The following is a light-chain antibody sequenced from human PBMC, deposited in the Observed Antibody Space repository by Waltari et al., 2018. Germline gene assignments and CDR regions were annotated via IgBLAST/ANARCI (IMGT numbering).Light chain of an antibody. J-gene: IGLJ2*01. V-gene: IGLV2-8*01. CDR3: SSYTGIRSVI. CDR2: EVN. Sequence: QSALTPPPSASGSPGQSVTTSSPGSSRDLGRHNHVHWYQQHPGQAPRPISYEVNKRPSGVPDRCSGSKSGNTASLTVSGLQSEDEAVYFCSSYTGIRSVIFGGGTHLSVL. CDR1: SRDLGRHNH.